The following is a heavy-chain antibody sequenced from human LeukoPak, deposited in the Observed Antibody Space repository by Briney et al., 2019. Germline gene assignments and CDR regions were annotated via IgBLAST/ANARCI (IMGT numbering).Heavy chain of an antibody. Sequence: PGGSLRLSCVASGITFSNYWMSWVRQAPGKGLEWVANIRQDGRKRDYVASVKGRFTISRDNAKSSLYLQMNSLRVEDTAVYYCAGATSALDYWGQGTLVTVSP. D-gene: IGHD2-2*01. V-gene: IGHV3-7*01. CDR2: IRQDGRKR. J-gene: IGHJ4*02. CDR3: AGATSALDY. CDR1: GITFSNYW.